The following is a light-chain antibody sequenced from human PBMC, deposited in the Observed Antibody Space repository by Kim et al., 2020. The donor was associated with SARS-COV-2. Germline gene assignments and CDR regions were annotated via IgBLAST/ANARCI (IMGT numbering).Light chain of an antibody. V-gene: IGKV3-20*01. CDR3: QQYGTSPLT. Sequence: SPGESAPLSCRASQIINSNYLAWFQQKPGQAPRLLMFSASRRAAGVPERFSGSGSGTDFTLSIARLEADDFAVYYCQQYGTSPLTFGPGTKVDIK. CDR1: QIINSNY. CDR2: SAS. J-gene: IGKJ3*01.